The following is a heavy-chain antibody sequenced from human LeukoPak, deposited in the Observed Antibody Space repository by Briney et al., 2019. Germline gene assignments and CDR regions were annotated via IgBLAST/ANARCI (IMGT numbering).Heavy chain of an antibody. CDR2: IYHSGST. CDR1: GYSISSGYY. Sequence: SETLSLTCTVSGYSISSGYYWGWIRQPPGKGLEWIGSIYHSGSTYYNPSLKSRVTISVDTSKNQFSLKLSSVTAADTAVYYCAENSGYDLYYYYYMDVWGKGTTVTVSS. J-gene: IGHJ6*03. CDR3: AENSGYDLYYYYYMDV. D-gene: IGHD5-12*01. V-gene: IGHV4-38-2*02.